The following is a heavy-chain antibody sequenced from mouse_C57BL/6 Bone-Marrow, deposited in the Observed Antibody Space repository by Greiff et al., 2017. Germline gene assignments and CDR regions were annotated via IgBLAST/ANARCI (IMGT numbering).Heavy chain of an antibody. CDR3: ARHETYYSNYGAY. Sequence: VQLVESGGDLVKPGGSLKLSCAASGFTFSSSGMSWVRQPPDKRLEWVATISSGGSYTYYPDSVKGRFTISRDNAKNTLYLQMSSLKSEDTAMYYCARHETYYSNYGAYWGQGTLVTVSA. CDR2: ISSGGSYT. CDR1: GFTFSSSG. J-gene: IGHJ3*01. V-gene: IGHV5-6*01. D-gene: IGHD2-5*01.